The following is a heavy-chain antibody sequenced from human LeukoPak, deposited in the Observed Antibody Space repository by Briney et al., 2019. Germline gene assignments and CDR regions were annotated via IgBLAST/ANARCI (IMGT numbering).Heavy chain of an antibody. J-gene: IGHJ4*02. V-gene: IGHV5-51*01. CDR3: ARYPVGATTYYFDY. CDR1: GYSFTSYW. Sequence: GESLQISCKGSGYSFTSYWIGWVRPLPGKGLEWMGIIYPGDSDTRYSPSFQGQVTISADNSISTAYLQSSSLKASDTAMYYCARYPVGATTYYFDYWGQGTLVTVSS. D-gene: IGHD1-26*01. CDR2: IYPGDSDT.